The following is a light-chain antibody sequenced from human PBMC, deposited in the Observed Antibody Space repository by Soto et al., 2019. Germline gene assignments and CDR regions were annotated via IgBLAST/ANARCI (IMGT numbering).Light chain of an antibody. Sequence: EIVLTQSPATLSLSPGERVSLSCGASQWFSGRNLAWYQQKPGQSPRLLIYNSYIRASGVPDRFRGSGSGTDFTLTITRLEAEEFAVYYCQQYGTWITFGQGTRLETK. CDR1: QWFSGRN. J-gene: IGKJ5*01. CDR2: NSY. V-gene: IGKV3D-20*01. CDR3: QQYGTWIT.